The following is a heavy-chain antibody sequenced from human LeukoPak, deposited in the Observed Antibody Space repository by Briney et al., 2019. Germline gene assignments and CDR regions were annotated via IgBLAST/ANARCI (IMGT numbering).Heavy chain of an antibody. CDR1: GFIFSSYA. D-gene: IGHD2-15*01. CDR2: ISGSGDST. CDR3: AKAGAVVVVVAKFFDY. V-gene: IGHV3-23*01. J-gene: IGHJ4*02. Sequence: PGGSLRLSCAASGFIFSSYAMSWVRQAPGKGLEWVSAISGSGDSTNYADSVKGRFTISRDNSKNTLYLQMNSLRAEDTAVYYCAKAGAVVVVVAKFFDYWGQGTLVTVSS.